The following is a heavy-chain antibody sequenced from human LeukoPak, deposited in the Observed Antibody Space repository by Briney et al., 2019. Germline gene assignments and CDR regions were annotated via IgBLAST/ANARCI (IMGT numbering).Heavy chain of an antibody. Sequence: GASVKVSCKASGYTFTSYDINWVRQATGQGLEWMGWMNPNSGNTGYAQKFQGRVTMTRNTSISTAYMELSSLRSEDTAAYYCARARSYYDTNSYAFDIWGQGTMVTVSS. J-gene: IGHJ3*02. CDR3: ARARSYYDTNSYAFDI. D-gene: IGHD3-22*01. CDR2: MNPNSGNT. CDR1: GYTFTSYD. V-gene: IGHV1-8*01.